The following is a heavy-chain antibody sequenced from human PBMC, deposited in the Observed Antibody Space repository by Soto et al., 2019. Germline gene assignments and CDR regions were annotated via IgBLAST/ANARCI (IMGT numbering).Heavy chain of an antibody. D-gene: IGHD3-10*01. J-gene: IGHJ6*03. Sequence: QVQLQASGPGLVKPSETLSLTCTVSGGSISGYYCSWIRQPPGEGLEWIGYIHSSGTTNYNPSRRSRVTISVDTSKNQFSLRLRSVTAADMAVYFCARDGSYGKLYSYMDVWGKGTTVTVSS. CDR3: ARDGSYGKLYSYMDV. CDR2: IHSSGTT. CDR1: GGSISGYY. V-gene: IGHV4-4*08.